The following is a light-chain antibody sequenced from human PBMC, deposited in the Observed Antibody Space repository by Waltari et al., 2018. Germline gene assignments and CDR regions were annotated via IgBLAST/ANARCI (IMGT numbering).Light chain of an antibody. J-gene: IGKJ1*01. Sequence: HKNFLAWYQNKPGEPPNLFFDWESSRKSGVTDRLSASGSETDFSFTINNVKADDVAVYYCQQYYRSRTFGHGTKVDI. CDR1: HKNF. CDR3: QQYYRSRT. CDR2: WES. V-gene: IGKV4-1*01.